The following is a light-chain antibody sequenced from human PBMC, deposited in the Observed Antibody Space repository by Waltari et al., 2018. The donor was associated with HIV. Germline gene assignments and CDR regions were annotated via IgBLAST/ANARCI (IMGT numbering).Light chain of an antibody. V-gene: IGKV1-5*03. CDR2: TAS. Sequence: DIQMTQSPSFLSASVGDRVTITCRASQSPSNFLAWYQQQPGKAPKLLIYTASVLESGVPSRFSGSGSGTEFTLTISSLQPDDFATYYCQQYYSPLTCGGGTKVEIK. CDR3: QQYYSPLT. J-gene: IGKJ4*01. CDR1: QSPSNF.